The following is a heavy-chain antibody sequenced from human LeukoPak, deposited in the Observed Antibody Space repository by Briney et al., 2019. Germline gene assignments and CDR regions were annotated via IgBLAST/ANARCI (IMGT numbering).Heavy chain of an antibody. Sequence: GGSLRLSCAASGFTFSSYAMSWVRQAPGKGLEWVSAISGSGGSTYYADSVKGRFTISRDNSKNTLYLQMNSLRAEDTAVYYCAKDQGYYDFWSGYPLLDAFDIWAKGQWSPSLQ. D-gene: IGHD3-3*01. V-gene: IGHV3-23*01. CDR1: GFTFSSYA. J-gene: IGHJ3*02. CDR2: ISGSGGST. CDR3: AKDQGYYDFWSGYPLLDAFDI.